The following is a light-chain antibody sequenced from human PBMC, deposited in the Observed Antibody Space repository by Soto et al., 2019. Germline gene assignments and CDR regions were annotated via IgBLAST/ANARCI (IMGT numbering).Light chain of an antibody. CDR2: GAS. CDR1: QSFNINY. CDR3: QHYGGSSYT. J-gene: IGKJ2*01. Sequence: ETVLTQSPGTLSLSPGERATLSCRASQSFNINYLTWYQQKPGQAPRLLIYGASSRASGIPDRFSGSGSGTDFTLTISRLEPEDFAVYYCQHYGGSSYTFGQGTKLEI. V-gene: IGKV3-20*01.